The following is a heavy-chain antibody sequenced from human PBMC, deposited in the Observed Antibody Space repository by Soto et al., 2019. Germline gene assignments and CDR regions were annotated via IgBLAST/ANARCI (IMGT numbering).Heavy chain of an antibody. D-gene: IGHD6-19*01. CDR2: IVPLPGTT. CDR1: GGTFTKYA. J-gene: IGHJ3*01. V-gene: IGHV1-69*01. Sequence: QVQLVQSGAAVRKPGSSVKVSCKASGGTFTKYAITWVRQAPRQGLEWMGGIVPLPGTTNYAQKFRGRATISADESTSTAYLELSSLRSEDTAVYYCASGVGGRGGSSGWPDYAFDVWGQGTMVIVSS. CDR3: ASGVGGRGGSSGWPDYAFDV.